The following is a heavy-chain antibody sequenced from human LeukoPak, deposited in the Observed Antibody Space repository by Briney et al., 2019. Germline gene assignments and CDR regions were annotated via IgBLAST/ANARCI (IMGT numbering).Heavy chain of an antibody. J-gene: IGHJ6*03. V-gene: IGHV4-34*01. CDR2: TSHSGNT. CDR3: ARTNPQLWYGGYYYYMDV. Sequence: SETLSLTCTVSGGSISGYYRSWIRQPPGKGLEWIGETSHSGNTDYDPSLKSRVTMSVDTSKNQFSLKLRSVTAADTAVYFCARTNPQLWYGGYYYYMDVWGKGTTVTVSS. CDR1: GGSISGYY. D-gene: IGHD3-10*01.